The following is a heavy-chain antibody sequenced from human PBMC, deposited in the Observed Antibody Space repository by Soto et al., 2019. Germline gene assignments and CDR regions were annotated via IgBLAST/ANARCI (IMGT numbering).Heavy chain of an antibody. CDR3: ARDLRYYDSSGSV. V-gene: IGHV3-30-3*01. CDR2: ISYDGSNK. D-gene: IGHD3-22*01. Sequence: PXGSLQLSCAASEFSSYPMHRVRHAPGKGLEWVAVISYDGSNKYYADSVKGRFTISRDNSKNTLYLQMNSLRAEDTAVYYCARDLRYYDSSGSVWGQGTTVTVSS. CDR1: EFSSYP. J-gene: IGHJ6*02.